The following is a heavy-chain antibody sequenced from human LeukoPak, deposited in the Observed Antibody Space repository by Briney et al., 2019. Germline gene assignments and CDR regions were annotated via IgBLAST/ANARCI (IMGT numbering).Heavy chain of an antibody. J-gene: IGHJ6*03. CDR3: ARGRSYHYMDV. Sequence: PGESLKISFAASGFTFDDYAMHWVRQVPGKGLEWVSGISWNSVSIGYADSVKGRFTISRDNVKNSLYLQMNSLRAEDMAFYYCARGRSYHYMDVWGKGTTVTVSS. D-gene: IGHD2-15*01. CDR2: ISWNSVSI. V-gene: IGHV3-9*03. CDR1: GFTFDDYA.